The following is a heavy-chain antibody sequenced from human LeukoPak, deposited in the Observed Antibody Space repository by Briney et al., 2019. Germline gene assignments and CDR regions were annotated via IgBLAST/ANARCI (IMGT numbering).Heavy chain of an antibody. J-gene: IGHJ4*02. V-gene: IGHV3-74*01. CDR1: GFTFSSHW. CDR2: INTDESKI. Sequence: GGSLRLSCAASGFTFSSHWMHWVRQTPGKGLVWVSRINTDESKINHADSVKGRFTSRDNAKNMLYLQMNSLRAEDTAVYYCARGGLFKYFFDYWGQGTPVTVSS. D-gene: IGHD2-15*01. CDR3: ARGGLFKYFFDY.